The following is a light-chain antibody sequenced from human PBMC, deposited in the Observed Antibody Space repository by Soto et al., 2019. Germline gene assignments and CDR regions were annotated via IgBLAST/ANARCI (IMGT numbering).Light chain of an antibody. J-gene: IGKJ4*01. CDR2: KAS. V-gene: IGKV1-5*03. Sequence: DIQMTQSPSTLSASVGDRVTITCRASQSISNSLAWYQQKPGKAPNLLIYKASSLESGVPSRFSGSGSWTEFTLTISSLQPDDVATYYCRQYVSYPVTFGGGTKVEIK. CDR1: QSISNS. CDR3: RQYVSYPVT.